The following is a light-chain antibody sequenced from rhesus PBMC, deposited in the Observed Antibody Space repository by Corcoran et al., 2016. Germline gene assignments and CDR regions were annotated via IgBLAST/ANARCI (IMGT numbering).Light chain of an antibody. V-gene: IGLV2-13*03. Sequence: QAAPTQSPSVSGSPGQSVTISCTGSSSDIGAYNRVSWYQQHPGKAPKLIIYEVTERPSGVSERFSGSKSGNTASLTISGLQTEDEANYFCMSYTSSITFIFGTGTRLTVL. CDR1: SSDIGAYNR. CDR2: EVT. CDR3: MSYTSSITFI. J-gene: IGLJ1*01.